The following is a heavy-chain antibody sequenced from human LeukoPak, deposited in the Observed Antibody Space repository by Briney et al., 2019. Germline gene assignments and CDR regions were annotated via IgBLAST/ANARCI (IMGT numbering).Heavy chain of an antibody. D-gene: IGHD1-26*01. CDR2: INQDGSTI. J-gene: IGHJ4*02. CDR1: GLTFRNAW. Sequence: GGPLRLSCAVSGLTFRNAWMAWVRQTTGKGQEWVASINQDGSTIHYVDSVKGRFTISRDNAKNSLYLQKNSLRAEDTAIYYCARDQTGSLDYWGQGTLVTVSS. V-gene: IGHV3-7*01. CDR3: ARDQTGSLDY.